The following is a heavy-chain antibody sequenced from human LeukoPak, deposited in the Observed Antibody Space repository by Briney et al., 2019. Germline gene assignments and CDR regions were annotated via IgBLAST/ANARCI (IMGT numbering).Heavy chain of an antibody. V-gene: IGHV4-39*07. D-gene: IGHD1-26*01. CDR1: GGSISSSSYY. CDR2: IYYSGST. Sequence: PSETLSLTCTVSGGSISSSSYYWGWIRQPPGKGLEWIGSIYYSGSTYYNPSLKSRVTISVDTSKNQFSLKLSSVTAADTAVYYCARAQPAGGSYRGGDYWGQGTLVTVSS. CDR3: ARAQPAGGSYRGGDY. J-gene: IGHJ4*02.